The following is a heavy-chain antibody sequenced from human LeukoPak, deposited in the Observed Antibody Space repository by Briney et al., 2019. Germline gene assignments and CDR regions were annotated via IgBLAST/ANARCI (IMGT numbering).Heavy chain of an antibody. D-gene: IGHD6-19*01. J-gene: IGHJ4*02. CDR2: IKSKTDGGTT. CDR1: GFTFNDAW. CDR3: TTTLAEAGTSMGY. Sequence: GGSLRLSCAASGFTFNDAWMTWVRQAPGKGLEWVGRIKSKTDGGTTDYAAPVKGRFTISRDDSKTTLYLQMNSLKTEDTAVYYCTTTLAEAGTSMGYWGQGTLVTVSS. V-gene: IGHV3-15*01.